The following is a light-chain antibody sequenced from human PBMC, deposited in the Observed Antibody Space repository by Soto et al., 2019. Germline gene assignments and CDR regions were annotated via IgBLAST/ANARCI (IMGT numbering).Light chain of an antibody. V-gene: IGKV3-15*01. J-gene: IGKJ4*01. CDR3: QQYNNWPLT. Sequence: EIVMTQSPATLSVSPVGRASGCCMASQSVSSNLAWYQQKPGQAPRLLIYGASTRATGIPVRFSGSGSGTEFTLSISSLQSEDFAVYYCQQYNNWPLTFGGGTKVDIK. CDR1: QSVSSN. CDR2: GAS.